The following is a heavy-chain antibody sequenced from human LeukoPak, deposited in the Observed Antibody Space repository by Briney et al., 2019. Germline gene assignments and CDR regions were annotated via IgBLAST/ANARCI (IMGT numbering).Heavy chain of an antibody. D-gene: IGHD1-1*01. J-gene: IGHJ6*04. V-gene: IGHV1-69*06. CDR2: IMPVLDTG. CDR3: AARDNGNDLLSYHAMDV. Sequence: LVKVSCKASGGSFRRYAFAWVRQAPGQGLEWMGGIMPVLDTGSYAQGFQGRVTITADRSTSTAYMELRSLRPEDTALYYCAARDNGNDLLSYHAMDVWGNGTTVTVSS. CDR1: GGSFRRYA.